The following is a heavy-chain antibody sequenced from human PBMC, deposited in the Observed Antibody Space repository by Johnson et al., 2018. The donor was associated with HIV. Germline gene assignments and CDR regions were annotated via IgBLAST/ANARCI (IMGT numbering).Heavy chain of an antibody. J-gene: IGHJ3*02. V-gene: IGHV3-11*01. Sequence: QMLLVESGGGLVQPGGSLRLSCAASGFTFSDYYMSWIRQAPGKGLEWVSYISSSGSTIYYADSVKGRFTISRDNSKGTRYLQMNSLRADDTAVYYCASFVVVVAATGAFDIWGQVTMVTVSS. D-gene: IGHD2-15*01. CDR1: GFTFSDYY. CDR3: ASFVVVVAATGAFDI. CDR2: ISSSGSTI.